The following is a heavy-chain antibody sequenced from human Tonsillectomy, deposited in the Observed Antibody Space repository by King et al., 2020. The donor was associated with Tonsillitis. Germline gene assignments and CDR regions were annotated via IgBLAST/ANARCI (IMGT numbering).Heavy chain of an antibody. CDR2: IYYSGST. J-gene: IGHJ6*03. CDR3: ARLGYSYGYEGYYYYMDV. V-gene: IGHV4-31*01. CDR1: GGSISSAVYY. Sequence: VQLQESGPGLVKPSQTLSLTCTVSGGSISSAVYYCSWIRQHPGKGLEWIGYIYYSGSTYYNPSLKSLVTISVDTSKNHFSLNLGSVTAADTAVYYCARLGYSYGYEGYYYYMDVWGKGTTVTVSS. D-gene: IGHD5-18*01.